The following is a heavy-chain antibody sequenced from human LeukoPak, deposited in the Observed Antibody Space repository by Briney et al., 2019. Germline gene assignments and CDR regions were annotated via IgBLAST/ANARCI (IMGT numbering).Heavy chain of an antibody. CDR3: AREGVYRTYIAAAGSGSNDY. V-gene: IGHV3-21*01. Sequence: GGSLRLSCAASGFTFSSYSMNWVRQARGKGLEWVSSISSSSSYIYYADSVKGRFTISRDNAKNSLYLQMNSLRAEDTAVYYCAREGVYRTYIAAAGSGSNDYWGRGTLVTVSS. D-gene: IGHD6-13*01. CDR1: GFTFSSYS. J-gene: IGHJ4*02. CDR2: ISSSSSYI.